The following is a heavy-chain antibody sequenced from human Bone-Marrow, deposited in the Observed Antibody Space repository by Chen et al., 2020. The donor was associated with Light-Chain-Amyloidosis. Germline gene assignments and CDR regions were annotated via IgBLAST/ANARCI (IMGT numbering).Heavy chain of an antibody. CDR1: GGTFSSYA. D-gene: IGHD6-19*01. J-gene: IGHJ6*02. Sequence: QVQLVQSGAEVKKPGSSVKVSCKASGGTFSSYAISWVRQAPGQGLEWMGGIIPIFGTANYAQKFQGRVTITADESTSTAYMELSSLRSEYTAVYYCARDQYSSGWYGSYYYGMDVWRQGTTVTVSS. V-gene: IGHV1-69*01. CDR2: IIPIFGTA. CDR3: ARDQYSSGWYGSYYYGMDV.